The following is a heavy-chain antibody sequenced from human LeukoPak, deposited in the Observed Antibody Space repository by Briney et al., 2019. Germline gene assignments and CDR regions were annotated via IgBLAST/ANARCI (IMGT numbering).Heavy chain of an antibody. Sequence: SETLSLTCAVYGGSFSGYYWSWIRQPPGKGLEWIGEINHSGSTNYNPSLKSRVTISVDTSKNQFSLKLSSVTAADTAVYYCARDPPTRLYGMDVWGQGTTVTVSS. CDR1: GGSFSGYY. D-gene: IGHD1-26*01. J-gene: IGHJ6*02. V-gene: IGHV4-34*01. CDR2: INHSGST. CDR3: ARDPPTRLYGMDV.